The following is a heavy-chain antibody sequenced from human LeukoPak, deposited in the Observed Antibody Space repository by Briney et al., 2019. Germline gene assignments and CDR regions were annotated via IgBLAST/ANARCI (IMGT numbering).Heavy chain of an antibody. V-gene: IGHV3-23*01. CDR3: AKGYCSGGSCYSGLFDY. CDR2: ISSSGGST. J-gene: IGHJ4*02. D-gene: IGHD2-15*01. Sequence: GGSLRLSCAASGFIFSSYAMSWVRQAPGKGLEWVSAISSSGGSTYYADSMKGRFTISRDNSKNTLYLQMNSLRAEDTAVYYCAKGYCSGGSCYSGLFDYWGQGTLVTVSS. CDR1: GFIFSSYA.